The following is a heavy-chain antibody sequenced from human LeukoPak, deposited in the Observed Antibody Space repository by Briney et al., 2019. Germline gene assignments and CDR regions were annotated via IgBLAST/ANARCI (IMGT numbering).Heavy chain of an antibody. J-gene: IGHJ1*01. CDR3: ARDPPAYYYDSSGREYFQH. V-gene: IGHV1-18*01. CDR2: ISAYNGNT. D-gene: IGHD3-22*01. CDR1: GYTFTSYG. Sequence: GASVKVSCKASGYTFTSYGISWVRQAPGQGLEWMGWISAYNGNTNYAQKLQGRVTMTTDTSTSTAYMELRTLRSDDTAVYYCARDPPAYYYDSSGREYFQHWGQGTLVTVSS.